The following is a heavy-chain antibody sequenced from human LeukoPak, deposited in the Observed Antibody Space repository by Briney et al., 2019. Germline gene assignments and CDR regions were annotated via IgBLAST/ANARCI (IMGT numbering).Heavy chain of an antibody. Sequence: TSETLSLTCTVSGGSISSSSYYWGWIRQPPGKGLEWIGSIYYSGSTYYNPSLKSRVTISVDTSKNQFSLKLGSVTAADTAVYYCARQGAFNYWGQGTLVTVSS. V-gene: IGHV4-39*01. CDR3: ARQGAFNY. D-gene: IGHD3-16*01. J-gene: IGHJ4*02. CDR1: GGSISSSSYY. CDR2: IYYSGST.